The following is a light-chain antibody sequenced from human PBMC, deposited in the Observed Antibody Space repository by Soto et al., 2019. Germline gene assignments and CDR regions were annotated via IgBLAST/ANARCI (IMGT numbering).Light chain of an antibody. CDR3: QVWDSYSDHVI. J-gene: IGLJ2*01. Sequence: SYELTQPPSVSGAPGQTARITCGGNNIGSKSVQWYQQKPGQAPVLVVYDDGDRPSGIPERFSGSSSGNTATLTIGRVEDGDEADYFCQVWDSYSDHVIFGGGTKLTVL. CDR2: DDG. V-gene: IGLV3-21*02. CDR1: NIGSKS.